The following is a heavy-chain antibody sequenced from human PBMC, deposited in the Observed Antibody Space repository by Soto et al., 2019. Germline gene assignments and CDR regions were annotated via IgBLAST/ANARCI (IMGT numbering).Heavy chain of an antibody. D-gene: IGHD2-2*01. J-gene: IGHJ6*02. V-gene: IGHV4-34*01. CDR3: ARVSADCSSTSCYESRMDV. CDR2: INHSGST. Sequence: PSETLSLTCAVYGGSFSGYYWSWIRQPPGKGLEWIGEINHSGSTNYNPSLKSRVTISVDTSKNQFSLKLSSVTAADTAVYYCARVSADCSSTSCYESRMDVWGQGTTVTVPS. CDR1: GGSFSGYY.